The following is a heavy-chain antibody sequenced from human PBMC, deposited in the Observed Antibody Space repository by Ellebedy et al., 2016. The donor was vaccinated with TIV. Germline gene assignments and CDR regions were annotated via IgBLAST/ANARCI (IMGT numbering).Heavy chain of an antibody. D-gene: IGHD2-21*02. V-gene: IGHV3-64*04. CDR1: GFTFSTYA. J-gene: IGHJ4*02. Sequence: PGGSLRLSCSASGFTFSTYAMNWVRQAPGKGLEYVSALSSSGGTTYYADSVKGRFTISRDNSKHTLYLQMNSPRAEDTAVYYCPKGQRVVTAPFDYWGQGTLVTVSS. CDR2: LSSSGGTT. CDR3: PKGQRVVTAPFDY.